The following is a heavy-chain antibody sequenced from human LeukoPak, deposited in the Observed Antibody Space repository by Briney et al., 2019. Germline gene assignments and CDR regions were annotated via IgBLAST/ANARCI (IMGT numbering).Heavy chain of an antibody. D-gene: IGHD3-22*01. CDR3: ARSNYYDSSGYYPD. CDR2: IYYSGTT. Sequence: SENLSLTCTVSGDSISSGDFYWRWIRQPPGKGLEWIGYIYYSGTTYYNPSLKSRVTISVDKSKNHFSLKLSSVTAADTAVYYCARSNYYDSSGYYPDWGQGTLVTVSS. V-gene: IGHV4-30-4*01. J-gene: IGHJ4*02. CDR1: GDSISSGDFY.